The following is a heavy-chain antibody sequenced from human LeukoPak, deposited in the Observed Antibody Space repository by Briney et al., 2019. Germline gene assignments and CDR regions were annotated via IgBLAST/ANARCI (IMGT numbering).Heavy chain of an antibody. CDR1: GGSISSSSYY. J-gene: IGHJ4*02. V-gene: IGHV4-39*01. CDR3: ARHSDREGMATIPYFDY. D-gene: IGHD5-24*01. CDR2: IYYSGST. Sequence: SETLSLTCTVSGGSISSSSYYWGWIRQPPGKGLEWIGSIYYSGSTYYNPSLKSRVTMSVDTSKNQFSLKLSSVTAADTAVYYCARHSDREGMATIPYFDYWGQGTLVTVSS.